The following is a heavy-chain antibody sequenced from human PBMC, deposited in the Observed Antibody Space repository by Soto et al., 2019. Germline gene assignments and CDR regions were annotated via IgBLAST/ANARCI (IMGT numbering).Heavy chain of an antibody. CDR2: IYHSGST. J-gene: IGHJ4*02. D-gene: IGHD5-12*01. CDR1: SGSISSSNW. CDR3: ARSPYSGYDRGSYFDY. V-gene: IGHV4-4*02. Sequence: SETLSLTCAVSSGSISSSNWWSWVRQPPGKGLEWIGEIYHSGSTNYNPSLKSRVTISVDKSKNQFSLKLSSVTAADTAVYYCARSPYSGYDRGSYFDYWGQGTLVTVSS.